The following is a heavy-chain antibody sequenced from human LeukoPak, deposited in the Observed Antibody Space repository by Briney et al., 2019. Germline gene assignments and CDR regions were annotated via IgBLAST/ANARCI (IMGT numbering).Heavy chain of an antibody. J-gene: IGHJ4*02. D-gene: IGHD6-6*01. CDR1: GFTFSTYA. Sequence: GGSLRLSCAASGFTFSTYAMSWVRQAPGKGLEWVSAIGCSDGSTYYADSVKGRFTISRDNSKNTVSLQMTSLRAEDTAVYYCAKERGYCSSSVDYRGQGSLVTVSS. CDR3: AKERGYCSSSVDY. V-gene: IGHV3-23*01. CDR2: IGCSDGST.